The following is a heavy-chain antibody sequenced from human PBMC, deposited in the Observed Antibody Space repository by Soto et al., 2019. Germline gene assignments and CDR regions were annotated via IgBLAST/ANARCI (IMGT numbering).Heavy chain of an antibody. CDR2: ISYDGSNK. Sequence: PSGGSLRLSCAASGFTFSSYAMHRVRQAPGKGLEWVAVISYDGSNKYYADSVKGRFTISRDNSKNTLYLQMNSLRAEDTAVYYCARVERIAVAPTDYWGQGTLVTVSS. J-gene: IGHJ4*02. CDR1: GFTFSSYA. D-gene: IGHD6-19*01. V-gene: IGHV3-30-3*01. CDR3: ARVERIAVAPTDY.